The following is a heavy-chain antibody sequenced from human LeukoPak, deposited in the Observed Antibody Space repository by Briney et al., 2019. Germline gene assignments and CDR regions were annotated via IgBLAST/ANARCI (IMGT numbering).Heavy chain of an antibody. CDR2: INTNTGNP. Sequence: ASVKVSCKASGGSFRSYAINWVRQAPGQGLEWMGWINTNTGNPTYAQGFTGRFVFSLDTSVSTAYLQISSLKAEDTAVYYCAREGEADILTGYEFDYWGQGTLVTVSS. J-gene: IGHJ4*02. V-gene: IGHV7-4-1*02. CDR1: GGSFRSYA. D-gene: IGHD3-9*01. CDR3: AREGEADILTGYEFDY.